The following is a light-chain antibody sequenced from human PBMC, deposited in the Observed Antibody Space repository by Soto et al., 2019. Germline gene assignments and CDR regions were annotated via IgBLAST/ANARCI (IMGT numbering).Light chain of an antibody. Sequence: EIVLTQSPGTLSLSPGDRATLSCRASQTVSNNYLAWCQQKPGQAPRVIMYGASRRATGIPDRFSGGGSGTDFTLTISRLEPEDFAVYFCQQYGESSYAFGQGTKLQIK. J-gene: IGKJ2*01. V-gene: IGKV3-20*01. CDR1: QTVSNNY. CDR3: QQYGESSYA. CDR2: GAS.